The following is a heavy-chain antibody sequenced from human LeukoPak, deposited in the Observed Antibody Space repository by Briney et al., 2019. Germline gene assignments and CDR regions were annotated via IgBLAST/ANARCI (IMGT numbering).Heavy chain of an antibody. J-gene: IGHJ5*02. Sequence: GGSLRLSCAASGFTFSSYWMSWVRQAPGKGLEWVSSISSTGTYLYYADSVKGRFTISRDKNSLYLRMNSLRVEDTAVYYCAKDPGGYSSSWYRGWFDPWGQGTLVTVSS. CDR1: GFTFSSYW. D-gene: IGHD6-13*01. CDR3: AKDPGGYSSSWYRGWFDP. V-gene: IGHV3-21*06. CDR2: ISSTGTYL.